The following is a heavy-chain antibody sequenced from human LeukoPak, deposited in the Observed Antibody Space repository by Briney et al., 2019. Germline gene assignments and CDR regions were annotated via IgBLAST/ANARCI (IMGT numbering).Heavy chain of an antibody. V-gene: IGHV1-18*04. CDR2: ISAYNANT. D-gene: IGHD3-9*01. CDR1: GYTFTNYG. CDR3: ARTDYDILTGARMDV. J-gene: IGHJ6*04. Sequence: GASVKVSCEASGYTFTNYGITWVRQAPGQGLEWMGWISAYNANTNYAQKFQGRVTMTTDTSTSTVYMELRSLRSDDTAIYYCARTDYDILTGARMDVWGKGTTVTVPS.